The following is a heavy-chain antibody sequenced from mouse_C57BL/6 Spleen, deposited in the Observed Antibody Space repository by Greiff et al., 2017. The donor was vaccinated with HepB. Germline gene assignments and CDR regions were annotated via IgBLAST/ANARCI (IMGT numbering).Heavy chain of an antibody. CDR1: GYAFSSSW. J-gene: IGHJ1*03. CDR2: IYPGDGDT. V-gene: IGHV1-82*01. CDR3: ASNPFWYFDV. Sequence: QVQLKESGPELVKPGASVKISCKASGYAFSSSWMNWVKQRPGTGLEWIGRIYPGDGDTNYNGKFKGKATLTADKSSSTAYRQLSSLTSEDSAVYFCASNPFWYFDVWGTGTTVTVSS.